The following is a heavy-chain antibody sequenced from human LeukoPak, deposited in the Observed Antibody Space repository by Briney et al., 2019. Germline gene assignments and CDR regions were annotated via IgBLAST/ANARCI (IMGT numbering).Heavy chain of an antibody. D-gene: IGHD3-10*01. CDR3: ARGAVRGVKVRYYMGV. V-gene: IGHV4-59*01. CDR2: IYYSGST. J-gene: IGHJ6*03. Sequence: SETLSLTCTVSGGSISSYYWSWIRQPPGKGLEWIGYIYYSGSTNYNPSLKSRVTISVDTSKNQFSLKLSSVTAADTAVYYCARGAVRGVKVRYYMGVWGKGTTVTISS. CDR1: GGSISSYY.